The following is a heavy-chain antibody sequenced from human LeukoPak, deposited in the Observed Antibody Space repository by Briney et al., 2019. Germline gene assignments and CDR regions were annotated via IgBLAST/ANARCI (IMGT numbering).Heavy chain of an antibody. J-gene: IGHJ4*02. Sequence: GGSLRLSCAASGFTFSSYSMNWVRQAPGKGLEWVSYISSSSSTIYYADSVKGRFTISRDNAKNSLYLQMNSLRGEDTAVYYCASLGRHYDSSGYYVFDYWGQGTLVTVSS. CDR3: ASLGRHYDSSGYYVFDY. CDR2: ISSSSSTI. V-gene: IGHV3-48*01. CDR1: GFTFSSYS. D-gene: IGHD3-22*01.